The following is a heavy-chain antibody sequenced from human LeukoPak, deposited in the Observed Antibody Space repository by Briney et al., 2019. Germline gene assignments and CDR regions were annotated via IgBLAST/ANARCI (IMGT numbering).Heavy chain of an antibody. CDR2: INHSGST. J-gene: IGHJ4*02. CDR3: ARLTLTGSLN. Sequence: PSETLSLTCAVYGGSFSGYYWSWIRQPPGKGLEWIGEINHSGSTNYNPSLKSRVTISVDTSKNQFSLKLSSVTAADTAVYYCARLTLTGSLNWGQGALVTVSS. CDR1: GGSFSGYY. V-gene: IGHV4-34*01. D-gene: IGHD7-27*01.